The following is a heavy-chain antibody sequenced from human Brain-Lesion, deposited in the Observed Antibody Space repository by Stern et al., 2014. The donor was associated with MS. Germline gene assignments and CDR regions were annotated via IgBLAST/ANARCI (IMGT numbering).Heavy chain of an antibody. D-gene: IGHD3-3*01. CDR3: ARDQRGITIFGVVTDYYYLGMDV. CDR1: GYIFTGYY. Sequence: DQLVESGAEVKKPGASVKVSCKTSGYIFTGYYIHWVRQASGQGLEWMAWINPNTGGTTYAQKFQGRVTMSRDTSISTAYVELSSLTSDDTAVYYCARDQRGITIFGVVTDYYYLGMDVWGQGTTVTVSS. V-gene: IGHV1-2*02. J-gene: IGHJ6*02. CDR2: INPNTGGT.